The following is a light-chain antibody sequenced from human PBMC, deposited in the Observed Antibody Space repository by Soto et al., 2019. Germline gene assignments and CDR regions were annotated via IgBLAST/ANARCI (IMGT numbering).Light chain of an antibody. CDR3: QQGYSSRWT. CDR1: QNIRSY. CDR2: ATS. V-gene: IGKV1-39*01. Sequence: DIQMTQSPSSLSASVGDRVTITCRASQNIRSYLNWYQQKPGKAPQLLIYATSSLQTGVPSRFSASGSGTYFSLVISDPQPEDSPTYYCQQGYSSRWTSGRGTKVEI. J-gene: IGKJ1*01.